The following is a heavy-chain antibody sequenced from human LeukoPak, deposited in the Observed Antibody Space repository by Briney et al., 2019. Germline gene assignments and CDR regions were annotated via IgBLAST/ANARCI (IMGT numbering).Heavy chain of an antibody. CDR2: IKQDGSEK. V-gene: IGHV3-7*03. J-gene: IGHJ6*04. CDR3: ARKAYGLDV. CDR1: GFTFSSYW. Sequence: GGSLRLSCAPSGFTFSSYWMSWVRQAPGKGLEWVANIKQDGSEKYYVDSVKGRFTISRDNAKNSLYLQMNSLRAEDSAVYYCARKAYGLDVWGKGTTVTVSS.